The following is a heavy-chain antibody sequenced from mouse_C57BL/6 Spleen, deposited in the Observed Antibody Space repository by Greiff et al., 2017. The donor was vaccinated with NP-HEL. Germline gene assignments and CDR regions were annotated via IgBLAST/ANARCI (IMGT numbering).Heavy chain of an antibody. J-gene: IGHJ3*01. CDR3: ASYGYDVIFAY. D-gene: IGHD2-2*01. CDR1: GFSLTSYG. CDR2: IWSGGST. V-gene: IGHV2-2*01. Sequence: VQLKESGPGLVQPSQSLSITCTVSGFSLTSYGVHWVRQSPGKGLEWLGVIWSGGSTDYNAAFISRLSISKDNSKSQVFFKMNSLQADDTAIYYCASYGYDVIFAYWGQGTLVTVSA.